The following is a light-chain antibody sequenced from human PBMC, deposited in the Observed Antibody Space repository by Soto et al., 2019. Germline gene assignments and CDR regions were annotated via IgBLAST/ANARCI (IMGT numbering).Light chain of an antibody. CDR2: EVS. Sequence: QSALTQPPSASGSPGQSVTISCTGTSNDISRSDSVSWYQQHPGEAPKLIIYEVSKRPSGVPDRLSGSKSDNTASLTVSGLQSEDEAHYYCSVYAGNNNLFFGGGTKLTVL. J-gene: IGLJ2*01. CDR3: SVYAGNNNLF. CDR1: SNDISRSDS. V-gene: IGLV2-8*01.